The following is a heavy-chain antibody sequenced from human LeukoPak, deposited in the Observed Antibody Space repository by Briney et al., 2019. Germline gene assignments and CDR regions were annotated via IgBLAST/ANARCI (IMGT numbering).Heavy chain of an antibody. CDR2: IIPIFGTA. V-gene: IGHV1-69*13. J-gene: IGHJ4*02. CDR3: ASSKVTTSVGTIDY. Sequence: SVNVSCKASGGTFSSYAISWVRQAPGQGLEWMGGIIPIFGTANYAQKFQGRVTITADESTSTAYMELSSLRSEDTAVYYCASSKVTTSVGTIDYWGQGTLVTVSS. D-gene: IGHD4-11*01. CDR1: GGTFSSYA.